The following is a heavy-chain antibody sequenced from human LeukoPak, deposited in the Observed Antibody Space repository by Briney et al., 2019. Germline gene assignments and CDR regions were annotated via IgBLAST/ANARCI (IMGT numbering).Heavy chain of an antibody. J-gene: IGHJ3*02. CDR1: GGSISSYY. CDR3: ARDRSSTTDAFDI. D-gene: IGHD4-17*01. V-gene: IGHV4-59*01. CDR2: IYYSGST. Sequence: SETLSLTCTVSGGSISSYYWSWIRHPPGKGLEWIGYIYYSGSTNYNPSLKSRVTISVDTSKNQFSLKLSSVTAADTAVYYCARDRSSTTDAFDIWGQGTMVTVSS.